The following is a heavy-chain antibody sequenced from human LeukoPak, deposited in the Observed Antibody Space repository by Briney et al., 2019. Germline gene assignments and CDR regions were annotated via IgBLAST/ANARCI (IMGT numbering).Heavy chain of an antibody. Sequence: SQTLSLTCTVSGGSISSGSYYRSWIRQPAGKGLEWIGRIYTSGSTNYNPSLKSRVTISVDTSKNQFSLKLSSVTAADTAVYYCARSYDFWSGYYSFDYRGQGTLVTVSS. D-gene: IGHD3-3*01. CDR1: GGSISSGSYY. CDR2: IYTSGST. CDR3: ARSYDFWSGYYSFDY. J-gene: IGHJ4*02. V-gene: IGHV4-61*02.